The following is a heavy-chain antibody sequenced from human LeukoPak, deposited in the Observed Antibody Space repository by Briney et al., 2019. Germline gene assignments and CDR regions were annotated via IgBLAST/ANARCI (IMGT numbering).Heavy chain of an antibody. Sequence: ASVKVSCKASGYTFTSYAMHWVRQAPGQRLEWMGWINAGNGITKYSQKFQGRVTITRDTSASTAYMELSSLRSEDTAVYYCARTTVTTSFMTNWGQGTLVTVSS. V-gene: IGHV1-3*01. J-gene: IGHJ4*02. CDR1: GYTFTSYA. CDR3: ARTTVTTSFMTN. CDR2: INAGNGIT. D-gene: IGHD4-17*01.